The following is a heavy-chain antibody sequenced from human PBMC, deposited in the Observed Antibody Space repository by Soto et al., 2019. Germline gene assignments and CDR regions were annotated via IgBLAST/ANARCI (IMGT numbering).Heavy chain of an antibody. J-gene: IGHJ6*02. Sequence: PSETLSLTCAVYGGSFSSYYWSWIRQPPGKGLEWIGYIYYSGSTNYNPSLKSRVTISVDTSKNQFSLKLSSVTAADTAVYYCARSPRGDGYNYADYYYGMDVWGQGTTVTVSS. D-gene: IGHD5-12*01. CDR2: IYYSGST. V-gene: IGHV4-59*01. CDR3: ARSPRGDGYNYADYYYGMDV. CDR1: GGSFSSYY.